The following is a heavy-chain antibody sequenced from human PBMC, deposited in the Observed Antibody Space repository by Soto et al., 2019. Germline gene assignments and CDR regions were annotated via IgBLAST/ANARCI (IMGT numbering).Heavy chain of an antibody. Sequence: QVQLVESGGGVVQPGRSLRLSCAASGFTFSSYGMHWVRQAPGKGLEWVAVISYDGSNKYYADSVKGRFTISRDNSKNTLYLQMNSLRAEDTAVYYCAKGGAYYDCGDWGQGTLVTVSS. CDR3: AKGGAYYDCGD. D-gene: IGHD3-22*01. J-gene: IGHJ4*02. CDR2: ISYDGSNK. V-gene: IGHV3-30*18. CDR1: GFTFSSYG.